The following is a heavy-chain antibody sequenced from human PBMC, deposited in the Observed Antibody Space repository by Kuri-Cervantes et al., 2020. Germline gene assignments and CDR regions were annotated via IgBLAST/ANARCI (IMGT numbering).Heavy chain of an antibody. CDR2: ITWDGGGT. D-gene: IGHD3-10*01. J-gene: IGHJ4*02. V-gene: IGHV3-43D*04. Sequence: GESLKISCAASGFTFHESAMHWVRQIPGKGLEWVSLITWDGGGTYYADSVKGRITISRDNSKNSLYLQMNSLRAEDTAVYYCATEGYGSGSYPTDYWGQGTLVTVSS. CDR3: ATEGYGSGSYPTDY. CDR1: GFTFHESA.